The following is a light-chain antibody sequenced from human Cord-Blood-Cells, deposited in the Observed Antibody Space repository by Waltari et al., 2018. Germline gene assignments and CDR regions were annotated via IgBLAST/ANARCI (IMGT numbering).Light chain of an antibody. Sequence: EIVLTQSPGTLSLSPGERATLSCRASQSVSSSYLAWYQQKPGQAPRRLFCGASSRATGIPDRFSGSWSGTDFTLTISRLEPEDFAVYYCQQYGSSPPYTFGQGTKLEIK. V-gene: IGKV3-20*01. CDR2: GAS. CDR3: QQYGSSPPYT. J-gene: IGKJ2*01. CDR1: QSVSSSY.